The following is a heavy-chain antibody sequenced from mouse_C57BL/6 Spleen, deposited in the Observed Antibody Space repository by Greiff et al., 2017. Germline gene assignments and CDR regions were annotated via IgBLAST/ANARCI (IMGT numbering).Heavy chain of an antibody. CDR3: ARAPSIYYDYGYYAMDY. J-gene: IGHJ4*01. D-gene: IGHD2-4*01. V-gene: IGHV1-55*01. CDR1: GYTFTSYW. Sequence: VQLQQPGAELVKPGASVKMSCKASGYTFTSYWITWVKQRPGQGLEWIGDIYPGSGSTNYNEKFKSKATLTVDTSSSTAYMQLSSLTSEDSAVFYCARAPSIYYDYGYYAMDYWGQGTSVTASS. CDR2: IYPGSGST.